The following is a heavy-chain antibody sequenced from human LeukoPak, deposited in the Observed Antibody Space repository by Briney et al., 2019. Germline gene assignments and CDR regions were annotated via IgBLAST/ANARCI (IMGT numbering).Heavy chain of an antibody. Sequence: SGGSLRLSCAASGFMFSDYYISWIRQAPGKGLEWVSYISSSGSTISYADSVKGRFTISRDNAKNSLYLQMNSLRAEDTAVYYCARDFSYYYDSSGYYYDYAFDIWGQGTMVTVSS. V-gene: IGHV3-11*01. CDR3: ARDFSYYYDSSGYYYDYAFDI. D-gene: IGHD3-22*01. CDR1: GFMFSDYY. J-gene: IGHJ3*02. CDR2: ISSSGSTI.